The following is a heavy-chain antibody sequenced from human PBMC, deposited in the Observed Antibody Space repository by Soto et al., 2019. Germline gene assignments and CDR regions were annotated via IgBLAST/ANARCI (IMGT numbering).Heavy chain of an antibody. CDR1: GGTFSSYA. D-gene: IGHD1-26*01. V-gene: IGHV1-69*06. CDR3: ACGGYSGSYYGWAFDI. CDR2: IIPIFGTA. Sequence: GASVKVSCKASGGTFSSYAISWVRQAPGQGLEWMGGIIPIFGTANYAQKFQGRVTITADKSTSTAYMELSSLRSEDTAVYYCACGGYSGSYYGWAFDIWGQGTMVTV. J-gene: IGHJ3*02.